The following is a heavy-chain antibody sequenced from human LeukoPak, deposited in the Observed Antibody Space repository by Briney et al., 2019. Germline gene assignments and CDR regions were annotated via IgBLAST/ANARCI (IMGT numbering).Heavy chain of an antibody. CDR2: INHSGST. J-gene: IGHJ4*02. D-gene: IGHD5-12*01. Sequence: PSETLSLTCAVYGGSFSGYYWSWIRQPPGKGLEWIGEINHSGSTNYNPSLKSRVTISVDTSKNQFSLKLSSVTAADTAVYYCARRGIGYDFAFCDYWGQGTLVTVSS. CDR1: GGSFSGYY. V-gene: IGHV4-34*01. CDR3: ARRGIGYDFAFCDY.